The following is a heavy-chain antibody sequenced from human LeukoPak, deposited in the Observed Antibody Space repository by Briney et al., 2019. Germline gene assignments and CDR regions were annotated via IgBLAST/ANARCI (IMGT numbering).Heavy chain of an antibody. V-gene: IGHV3-48*01. CDR3: ARDGEGGFSAFDI. Sequence: GGSLRLSCAASGFTFSSYTMNWVRQPPGKGLEWVSNIGTSSTTIYYADSVKGRFTISRDNAKNSLYLQMNSLRAEDTAVYYCARDGEGGFSAFDIWGQGTMVTVSS. CDR1: GFTFSSYT. CDR2: IGTSSTTI. J-gene: IGHJ3*02. D-gene: IGHD7-27*01.